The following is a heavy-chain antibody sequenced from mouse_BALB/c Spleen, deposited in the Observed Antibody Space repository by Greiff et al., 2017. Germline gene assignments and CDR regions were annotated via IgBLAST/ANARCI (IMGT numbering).Heavy chain of an antibody. CDR3: VRQTARVYFDY. CDR2: IRSKSNNYAT. V-gene: IGHV10-1*02. J-gene: IGHJ2*01. Sequence: EAGGGLVQPKGSLKLSCAASGFTFNTYAMNWVRQAPGKGLEWVARIRSKSNNYATYYADSVKDRFTISRDDSQSMLYLQMNNLKTEDTAMYYCVRQTARVYFDYWGQGTTLTVSS. CDR1: GFTFNTYA. D-gene: IGHD3-2*01.